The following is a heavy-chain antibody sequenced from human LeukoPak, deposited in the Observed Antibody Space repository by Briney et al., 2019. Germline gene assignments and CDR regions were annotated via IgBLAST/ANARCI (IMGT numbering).Heavy chain of an antibody. J-gene: IGHJ3*02. D-gene: IGHD2-2*01. CDR3: DRLVVVLTDAFDI. CDR2: IYASGST. CDR1: GGSISSDSYY. Sequence: SQTLSLTCTVSGGSISSDSYYWSWIRQPAGKGREWNARIYASGSTNYTPSLKSRVTISVDTSKNQFSLKLSSVTAADTAVYCCDRLVVVLTDAFDIWGQGTMVTVSS. V-gene: IGHV4-61*02.